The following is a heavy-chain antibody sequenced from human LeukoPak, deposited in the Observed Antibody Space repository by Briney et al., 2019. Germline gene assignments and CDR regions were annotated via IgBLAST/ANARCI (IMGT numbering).Heavy chain of an antibody. CDR2: INHSGST. D-gene: IGHD3-16*01. CDR1: GGSFSGYY. CDR3: ARVYDYVYFDP. V-gene: IGHV4-34*01. Sequence: SETLSLTCAVYGGSFSGYYWSWIRQPPGKGLEWIGEINHSGSTNYNPSLKSRVTISVDTSKNQFSLKLSSVTAADTAVYYCARVYDYVYFDPWGQGTLVTVSS. J-gene: IGHJ5*02.